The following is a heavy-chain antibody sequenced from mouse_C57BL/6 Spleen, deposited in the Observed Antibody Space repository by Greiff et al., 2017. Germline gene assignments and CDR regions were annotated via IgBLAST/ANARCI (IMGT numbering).Heavy chain of an antibody. CDR1: GFTFSDYG. D-gene: IGHD4-1*01. CDR2: ISSGSSTT. CDR3: ARRTGTYYFDY. V-gene: IGHV5-17*01. J-gene: IGHJ2*01. Sequence: EVKVVESGGGLVKPGGSLKLSCAASGFTFSDYGMHWVRQAPEKGLEWVAYISSGSSTTYYADTVKGRFTISRDNAKNTLFLQMTSLRSEDTAMYYCARRTGTYYFDYWGQGTTLTVSS.